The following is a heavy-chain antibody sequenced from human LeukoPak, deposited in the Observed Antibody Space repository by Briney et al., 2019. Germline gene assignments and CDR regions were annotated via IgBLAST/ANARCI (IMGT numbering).Heavy chain of an antibody. J-gene: IGHJ3*02. Sequence: PGGSLRLSCAASGFTFSSYAMSWVRQAPGKGLEWVSAISGSGGSTYYADSVKGRFTISRDNSKNTLYGQMNSLRAEDTAVYYCAKDRSYYYDSSGYYPDAFDIWGQGTMVTVSS. CDR2: ISGSGGST. CDR1: GFTFSSYA. CDR3: AKDRSYYYDSSGYYPDAFDI. D-gene: IGHD3-22*01. V-gene: IGHV3-23*01.